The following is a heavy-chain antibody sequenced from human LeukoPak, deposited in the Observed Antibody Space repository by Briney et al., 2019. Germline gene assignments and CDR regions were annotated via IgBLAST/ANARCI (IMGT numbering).Heavy chain of an antibody. CDR1: GGSISSYY. D-gene: IGHD6-19*01. J-gene: IGHJ4*02. CDR3: ATTENSSGWFGY. CDR2: IYYSGST. V-gene: IGHV4-59*08. Sequence: PSETLSLTCTVSGGSISSYYWSWIRQPPGKGLEWIGYIYYSGSTNYNPSLKSRVTISVDTSKNQFSLKLSSVTAADTAVYYCATTENSSGWFGYWGQETLVTVSS.